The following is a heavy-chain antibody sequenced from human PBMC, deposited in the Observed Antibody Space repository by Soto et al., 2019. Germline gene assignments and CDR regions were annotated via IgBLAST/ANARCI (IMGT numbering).Heavy chain of an antibody. V-gene: IGHV3-30*03. CDR2: ISYDGSNK. Sequence: PGGSLRLSCAASGFTFSSYGMHWVRQAPGKGLEWVAVISYDGSNKYYADSVKGRFTISRDNSKNTLYLQMNSLRAEDTAVYYCSTIHIDVGVELNAFDIWGQGTMVTVSS. CDR3: STIHIDVGVELNAFDI. D-gene: IGHD1-26*01. CDR1: GFTFSSYG. J-gene: IGHJ3*02.